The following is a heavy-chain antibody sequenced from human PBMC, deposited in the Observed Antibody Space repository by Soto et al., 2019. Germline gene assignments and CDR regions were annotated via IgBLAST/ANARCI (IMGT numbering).Heavy chain of an antibody. CDR1: GYTFTSYG. J-gene: IGHJ4*02. Sequence: QVQLVQSGAEVKKPGASVKVSCKASGYTFTSYGISWVRQAPGQGLEWMGWISAYNGNTNYAQKPQGRDTMTTNTSTSTAYMELRSLRSDDTAVYYCARDDGGNSPARDFDYWGQGTLVTVSS. CDR2: ISAYNGNT. V-gene: IGHV1-18*01. CDR3: ARDDGGNSPARDFDY. D-gene: IGHD2-21*02.